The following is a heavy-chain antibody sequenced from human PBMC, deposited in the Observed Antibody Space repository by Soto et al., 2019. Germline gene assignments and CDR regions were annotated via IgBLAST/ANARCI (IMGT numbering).Heavy chain of an antibody. D-gene: IGHD3-9*01. J-gene: IGHJ5*02. CDR2: IYYSGST. CDR3: ARNLRYFDWLTPDHNWFDP. V-gene: IGHV4-31*03. CDR1: GDSVGSASYY. Sequence: QVQLQESGPGLLKPSETLSLTCTVSGDSVGSASYYWTWIRQPPGEGLEWIGYIYYSGSTYYNPSLKSRVTISVDTSKNQFSLKLSSVTAADTAVYYCARNLRYFDWLTPDHNWFDPWGQGTLVTVSS.